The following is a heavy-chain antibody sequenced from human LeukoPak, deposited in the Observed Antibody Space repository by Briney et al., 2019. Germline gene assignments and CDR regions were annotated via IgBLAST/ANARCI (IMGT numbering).Heavy chain of an antibody. J-gene: IGHJ4*02. D-gene: IGHD6-13*01. CDR1: GYTFTGYH. CDR2: INPCSGDT. CDR3: ARDQGSLTRSWYTGY. Sequence: ASVKVSCKASGYTFTGYHIHWGRQAPGQGLEWMARINPCSGDTHFAQKVQGRVTMTRDTSITTAYMDLSSLTPDDTAVYFCARDQGSLTRSWYTGYWGQGTQVTVSS. V-gene: IGHV1-2*06.